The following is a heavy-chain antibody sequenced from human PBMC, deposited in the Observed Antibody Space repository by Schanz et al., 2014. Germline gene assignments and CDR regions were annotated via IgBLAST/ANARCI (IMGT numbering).Heavy chain of an antibody. CDR2: ISDDGSRR. CDR3: ARDRDAGGYDS. D-gene: IGHD2-8*02. Sequence: VRLVESGGGLVKPGGSLRLSCEASGFAFSTSSMNWVRQAPGKGLEWVAVISDDGSRRHYADFVTGRFTISRDNSKDTVYLQMNSLRAEDTAVYYCARDRDAGGYDSWGQGTLVTVSS. J-gene: IGHJ5*01. V-gene: IGHV3-30*03. CDR1: GFAFSTSS.